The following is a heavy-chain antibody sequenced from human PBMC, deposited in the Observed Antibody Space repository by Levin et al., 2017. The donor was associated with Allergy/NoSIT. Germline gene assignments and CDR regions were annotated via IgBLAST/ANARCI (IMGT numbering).Heavy chain of an antibody. CDR3: ARGPADRAAGFAFDP. V-gene: IGHV4-61*02. CDR2: IYTSGIT. D-gene: IGHD3-22*01. CDR1: GASITTGSYY. J-gene: IGHJ5*02. Sequence: TTSETLSLTCSVSGASITTGSYYWTWIRQPAGKGLEWIGRIYTSGITTYNPPLESRVIVSLDTSKNQFSLTLRSVTAADTAIYYCARGPADRAAGFAFDPWGQGILVTVSS.